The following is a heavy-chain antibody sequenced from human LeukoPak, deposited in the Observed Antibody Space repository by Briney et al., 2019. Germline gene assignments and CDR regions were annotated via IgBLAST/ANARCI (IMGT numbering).Heavy chain of an antibody. D-gene: IGHD3-9*01. J-gene: IGHJ4*02. CDR2: INHSGST. V-gene: IGHV4-34*01. CDR3: ARFVLRYFDWSKMYYFDY. Sequence: SETLSLTCAVYGGSFSGYYWSWIRQPPGKGLDGIGEINHSGSTNYNPSLKSRVTISVDTSKNQFSLKLSSVTAADTAVYYCARFVLRYFDWSKMYYFDYWGQGTLVTVSS. CDR1: GGSFSGYY.